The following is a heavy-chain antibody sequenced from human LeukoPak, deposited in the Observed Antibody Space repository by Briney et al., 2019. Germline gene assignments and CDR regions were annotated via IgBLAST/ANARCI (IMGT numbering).Heavy chain of an antibody. J-gene: IGHJ6*03. CDR2: ISYDGSNK. CDR1: GFTFSSYA. Sequence: PGRSLRLSCAASGFTFSSYAMHWVRQAPGKGLEWVAVISYDGSNKYYADSVKGRFTISRDNSKNTLYLQMNSLRAEDTAVYYCARDFAKYYGSGSYLYYYYMDVWGKGTTVTVSS. D-gene: IGHD3-10*01. CDR3: ARDFAKYYGSGSYLYYYYMDV. V-gene: IGHV3-30*04.